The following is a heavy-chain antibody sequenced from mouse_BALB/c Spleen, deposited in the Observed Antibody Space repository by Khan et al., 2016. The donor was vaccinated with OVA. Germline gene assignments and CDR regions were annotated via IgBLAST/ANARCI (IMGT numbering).Heavy chain of an antibody. Sequence: QVQLQQSGPELVKPGTSVRISCKASGYTFTSYYLHWVQQRPGQGLEWIGWIYPGNINTKYNERFKGKATLTADKSSSTAYMHLSSLTSEDSAVYFCARDDYFVGDAMDYWGQGTSVTVSS. CDR1: GYTFTSYY. J-gene: IGHJ4*01. CDR3: ARDDYFVGDAMDY. D-gene: IGHD2-4*01. CDR2: IYPGNINT. V-gene: IGHV1S56*01.